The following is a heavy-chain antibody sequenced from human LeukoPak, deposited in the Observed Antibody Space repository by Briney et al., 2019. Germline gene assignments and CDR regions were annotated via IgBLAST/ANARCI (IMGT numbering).Heavy chain of an antibody. D-gene: IGHD3-3*01. CDR2: IYYSGST. J-gene: IGHJ4*02. Sequence: TSETLSLTCTVSGGSISSYYWSWIRQPPGRGLERIGYIYYSGSTNYNPSLKSRVTISVDTSKNQFSLKLSSVTAADTAVYYCARNDFWSGYPFDYWGQGTLVTVSS. CDR1: GGSISSYY. CDR3: ARNDFWSGYPFDY. V-gene: IGHV4-59*01.